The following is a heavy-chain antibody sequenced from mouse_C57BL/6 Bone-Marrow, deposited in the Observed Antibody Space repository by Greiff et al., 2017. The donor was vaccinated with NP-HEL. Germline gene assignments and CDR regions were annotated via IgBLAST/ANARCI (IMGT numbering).Heavy chain of an antibody. CDR3: TKGRIHHWYFGV. CDR1: GFNIKDDY. V-gene: IGHV14-4*01. Sequence: VKLVESGAELVRPGASVKLSCTASGFNIKDDYMHWVKQRPEQGLEWIGWIDPENGDTEYASKFQGKATITADTSSNTAYLQRSSLTSEDTAVYYCTKGRIHHWYFGVWGTGTTVTVSS. J-gene: IGHJ1*03. CDR2: IDPENGDT.